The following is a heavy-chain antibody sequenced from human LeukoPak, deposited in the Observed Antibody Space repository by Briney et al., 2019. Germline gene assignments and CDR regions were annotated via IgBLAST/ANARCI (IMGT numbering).Heavy chain of an antibody. CDR2: ISGGGTPV. J-gene: IGHJ4*02. Sequence: GGSLRLSCAASGFTFSSYSMNWVRLAPGKGLEWISYISGGGTPVYYADSVEGRFTVSRDNEKNSLYLQMNSLRADDTAVYHCARDFRSSSWYIGDYWGQGAQVTVSP. V-gene: IGHV3-48*01. CDR1: GFTFSSYS. CDR3: ARDFRSSSWYIGDY. D-gene: IGHD6-13*01.